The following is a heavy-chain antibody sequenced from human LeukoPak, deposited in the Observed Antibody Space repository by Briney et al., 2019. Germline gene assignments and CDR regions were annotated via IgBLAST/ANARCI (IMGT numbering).Heavy chain of an antibody. CDR1: GFTFDDYG. V-gene: IGHV3-20*04. CDR3: AGTSDGNWFDP. Sequence: GGSLRLSCAASGFTFDDYGMSWVRQGPGKGLEWVSGINWNGGNTGYADSVKGRFTIFRDNAKNSLYLEMDSLRVEDTALYYCAGTSDGNWFDPWGQGTLVTVSS. J-gene: IGHJ5*02. CDR2: INWNGGNT. D-gene: IGHD1-26*01.